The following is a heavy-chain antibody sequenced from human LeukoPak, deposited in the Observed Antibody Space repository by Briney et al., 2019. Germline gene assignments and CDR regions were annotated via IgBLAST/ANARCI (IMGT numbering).Heavy chain of an antibody. Sequence: GGSLRLSCAASGFTFSSYSMNWVRQAPGKGLEWVSYISSGSSTIYYADSVKGRFTISRDNAKNSLYLQMNSLRAEDTAVYYCARDSILTGYSNWGQGTLVTVSS. CDR3: ARDSILTGYSN. CDR1: GFTFSSYS. CDR2: ISSGSSTI. V-gene: IGHV3-48*04. D-gene: IGHD3-9*01. J-gene: IGHJ4*02.